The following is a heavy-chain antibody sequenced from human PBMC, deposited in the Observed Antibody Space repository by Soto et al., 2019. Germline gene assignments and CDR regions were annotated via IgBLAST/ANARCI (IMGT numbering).Heavy chain of an antibody. CDR3: ARDPQRKDY. CDR1: GYDFSSYG. Sequence: QVQLVQSGAEVKKPGASVKVSCKASGYDFSSYGISWVRQAPGQGLEWMGWISASNGNRDYAQQFQGRVTMPSDTSRTRDYMERRSISADDMAVYYCARDPQRKDYWGQGTLFNVSS. D-gene: IGHD2-2*01. V-gene: IGHV1-18*03. CDR2: ISASNGNR. J-gene: IGHJ4*02.